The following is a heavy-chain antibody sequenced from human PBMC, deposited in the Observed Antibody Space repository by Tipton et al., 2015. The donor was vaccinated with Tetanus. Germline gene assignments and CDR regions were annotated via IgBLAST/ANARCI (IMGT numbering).Heavy chain of an antibody. CDR2: IYHNGGT. V-gene: IGHV4-30-2*01. J-gene: IGHJ4*02. CDR1: GALLTTGGYS. D-gene: IGHD1-1*01. CDR3: ARANNEFPKKGPFDS. Sequence: TLSLTCNVTGALLTTGGYSWSWIRQPPGKGLEWIGFIYHNGGTYYNPSLKSRATISVDTSKNQFSLRLTSVTAADTAVYYCARANNEFPKKGPFDSWGQGSLVIVSS.